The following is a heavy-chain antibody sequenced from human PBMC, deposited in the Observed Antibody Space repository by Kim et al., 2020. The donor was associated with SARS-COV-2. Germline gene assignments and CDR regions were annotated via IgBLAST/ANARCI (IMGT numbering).Heavy chain of an antibody. D-gene: IGHD5-18*01. CDR2: IIPSLSIA. CDR3: ARGGTAMATGYNGLDV. Sequence: SVKVSCKASEDTFSSYPISWVRQAPGQGLEWMGRIIPSLSIAEYAQKFHGGVTITADKSTNTVYMEMSSLTSENTAVYYCARGGTAMATGYNGLDVWGQGTTVTVSS. CDR1: EDTFSSYP. V-gene: IGHV1-69*02. J-gene: IGHJ6*02.